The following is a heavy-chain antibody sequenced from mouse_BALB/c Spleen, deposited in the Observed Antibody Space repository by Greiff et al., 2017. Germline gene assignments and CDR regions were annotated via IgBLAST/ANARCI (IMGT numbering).Heavy chain of an antibody. D-gene: IGHD2-4*01. V-gene: IGHV1-54*01. Sequence: QVQLQQSGAELVRPGTSVKVSCKASGYAFTNYLIEWVKQRPGQGLEWIGVINPGSGGTNYNEKFKGKATLTADKSSSTAYMQLSSLTSDDSAVYYCAKIDYDALDYWGQGTTLTVSS. CDR1: GYAFTNYL. CDR3: AKIDYDALDY. CDR2: INPGSGGT. J-gene: IGHJ2*01.